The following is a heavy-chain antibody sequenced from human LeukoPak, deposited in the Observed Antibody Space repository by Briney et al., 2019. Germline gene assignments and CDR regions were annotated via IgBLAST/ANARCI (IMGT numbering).Heavy chain of an antibody. V-gene: IGHV1-2*02. Sequence: EASVKVSCKASGYTFTGYYMHWVRQAPGQGLEWIGWINPNSGGTNYAQKFQGRVTMTRDTSISTAYMELSRLRSDDTAVYYCARGCITMVRGVIIRRNWFDPWGQGTLVTVSS. J-gene: IGHJ5*02. CDR3: ARGCITMVRGVIIRRNWFDP. CDR2: INPNSGGT. D-gene: IGHD3-10*01. CDR1: GYTFTGYY.